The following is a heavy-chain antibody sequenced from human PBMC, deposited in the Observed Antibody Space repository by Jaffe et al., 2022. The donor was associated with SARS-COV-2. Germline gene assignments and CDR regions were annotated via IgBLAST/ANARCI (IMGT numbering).Heavy chain of an antibody. J-gene: IGHJ4*02. D-gene: IGHD3-22*01. CDR3: AADHSSGYHPPDF. V-gene: IGHV1-24*01. CDR1: GYALSDLS. Sequence: QVQLVQSGAEVKKPGASVKVSCKVSGYALSDLSMHWVRQAPGKGLELMGGSDADYGGPIYAQKFEGRVIMTEDTSTDTAYMELSSLTYEDTAVYYCAADHSSGYHPPDFWGQGTLVTVSS. CDR2: SDADYGGP.